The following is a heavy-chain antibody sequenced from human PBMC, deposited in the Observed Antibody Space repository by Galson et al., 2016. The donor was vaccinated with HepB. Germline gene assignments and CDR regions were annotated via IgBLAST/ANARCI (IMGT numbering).Heavy chain of an antibody. D-gene: IGHD1-1*01. V-gene: IGHV4-39*01. J-gene: IGHJ1*01. CDR1: GGSISGSPYY. Sequence: SETLSLTCTVSGGSISGSPYYWGWVRQSPGRGLEWIGSMYYSGHSHSNPSLKSRVAISMDTSNNRFSLNLTSVTAADTAVYYCARPISYTLWDLAYWGQGALVTVSS. CDR2: MYYSGHS. CDR3: ARPISYTLWDLAY.